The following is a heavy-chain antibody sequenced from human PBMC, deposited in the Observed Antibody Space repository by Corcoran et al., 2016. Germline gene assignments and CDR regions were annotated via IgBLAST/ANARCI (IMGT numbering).Heavy chain of an antibody. J-gene: IGHJ6*02. D-gene: IGHD5-18*01. V-gene: IGHV1-46*01. CDR1: GYTFTSYY. Sequence: QVQLVQSGAEVKKPGASVKVSCKASGYTFTSYYMHWVRQAPGQGLEWMGIINPSGGSTSYAPKFQGRVTMTRDTSTSTVYMELSSLRSEDTAGDYWGRDRPGRQLWCYYGVDVWGQGTTVTVSS. CDR2: INPSGGST. CDR3: GRDRPGRQLWCYYGVDV.